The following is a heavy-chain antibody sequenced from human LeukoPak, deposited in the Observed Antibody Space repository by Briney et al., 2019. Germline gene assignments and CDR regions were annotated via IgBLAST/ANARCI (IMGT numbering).Heavy chain of an antibody. CDR1: GGSISSDY. CDR3: ASGYYDSWSGYYDD. D-gene: IGHD3-3*01. V-gene: IGHV4-59*01. CDR2: IYYSGST. Sequence: SETLSLTCTVSGGSISSDYRSWIRQPPGKALECIGYIYYSGSTNYSPSLKSRVTISVDTSKNQFSLKLSSVTAADTAVYYCASGYYDSWSGYYDDWGQGTLVTVSS. J-gene: IGHJ4*02.